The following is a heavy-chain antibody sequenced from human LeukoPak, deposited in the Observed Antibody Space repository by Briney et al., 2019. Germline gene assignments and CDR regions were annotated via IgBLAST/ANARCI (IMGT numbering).Heavy chain of an antibody. CDR2: IYITGST. D-gene: IGHD1-26*01. CDR3: AREGFLVGATLTNYYYGMDV. J-gene: IGHJ6*02. Sequence: SETLSLTCGVSGGSISTYYWNWIRQPAGKGLEWIGRIYITGSTHYNPSLTSRVTMSVDTSKNQFSLNLSSVTAADTAVYYCAREGFLVGATLTNYYYGMDVWGQGTTVTVSS. V-gene: IGHV4-4*07. CDR1: GGSISTYY.